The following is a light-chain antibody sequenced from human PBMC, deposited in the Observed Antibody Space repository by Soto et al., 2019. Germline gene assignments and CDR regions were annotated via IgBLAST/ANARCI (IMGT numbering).Light chain of an antibody. Sequence: DIQMTQSPSTLSASVGDRVTITCRASQSISSWLAWYQQKPGKAPKLLIYDASSLESGVPSRFSGSGSGTKFTLTISSLQPDDFATYYCQQYNSPSTFGQGTKVEIK. V-gene: IGKV1-5*01. CDR1: QSISSW. J-gene: IGKJ1*01. CDR3: QQYNSPST. CDR2: DAS.